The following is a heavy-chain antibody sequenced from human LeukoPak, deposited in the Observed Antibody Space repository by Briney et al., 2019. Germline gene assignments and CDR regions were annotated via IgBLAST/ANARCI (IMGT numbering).Heavy chain of an antibody. V-gene: IGHV1-69*05. Sequence: ASVKVSCKASGGTFSSYAISWVRQAPGQGLEWMGGITPIFGTANYAQKFQGRVTITTDESTSTAYMELSSLRSEDTAVYYCASDNFDWLLSGAFDIWGQGTMVTVSS. J-gene: IGHJ3*02. CDR2: ITPIFGTA. D-gene: IGHD3-9*01. CDR1: GGTFSSYA. CDR3: ASDNFDWLLSGAFDI.